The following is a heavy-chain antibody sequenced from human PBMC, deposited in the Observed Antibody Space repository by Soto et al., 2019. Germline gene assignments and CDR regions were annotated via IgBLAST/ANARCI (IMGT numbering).Heavy chain of an antibody. CDR1: GYTLTSYG. CDR2: ISTYNGNT. D-gene: IGHD5-18*01. CDR3: ARDLRRIQLWSFDY. Sequence: GASVKVSCKASGYTLTSYGISWVRQAPGQGLEWMGWISTYNGNTNYAQKLQGRVTMTTDTSTSTAYMELRSLRSDDTAVYYCARDLRRIQLWSFDYWGQGTLVTVSS. J-gene: IGHJ4*02. V-gene: IGHV1-18*01.